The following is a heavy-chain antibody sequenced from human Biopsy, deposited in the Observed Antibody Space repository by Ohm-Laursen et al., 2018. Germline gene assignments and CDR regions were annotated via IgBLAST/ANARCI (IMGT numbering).Heavy chain of an antibody. Sequence: VASVKVSCKAPAGTFSNYGVNWVRQAPEQGLEWLGGNIPILGTGNYAHQFQDRVTVVADTSTSTATMELRSLRSDDTAVYYCATKLTGYFHHWGQGTLVIVSS. CDR1: AGTFSNYG. J-gene: IGHJ1*01. V-gene: IGHV1-69*06. D-gene: IGHD3-9*01. CDR2: NIPILGTG. CDR3: ATKLTGYFHH.